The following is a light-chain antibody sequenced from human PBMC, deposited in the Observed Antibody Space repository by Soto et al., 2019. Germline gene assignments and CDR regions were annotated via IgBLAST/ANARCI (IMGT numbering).Light chain of an antibody. CDR2: GAS. Sequence: EIVMTQSPATLSVSPGERATLSCRASQSISNDLAWYQQKPGQPPRLLIYGASTRATGIPARFSGSGSGTEFTLTISSLQSEDFVVYYCQQFGNWPPHTFGQGTKLEIK. V-gene: IGKV3-15*01. CDR1: QSISND. CDR3: QQFGNWPPHT. J-gene: IGKJ2*01.